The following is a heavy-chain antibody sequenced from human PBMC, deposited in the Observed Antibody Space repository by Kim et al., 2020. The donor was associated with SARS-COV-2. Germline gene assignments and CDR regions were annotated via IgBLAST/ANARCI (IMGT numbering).Heavy chain of an antibody. J-gene: IGHJ6*03. Sequence: GGSLRLSCAASGFTFSNAWMSWVRQAPGKGLEWVGRIKSKTDGGTTDYAAPVKGRFTISRDDSKNTLYLQMNSLKTEDTAVYYCTTDFTVTRAYYYYYYMDVWGKGTTVTVSS. CDR2: IKSKTDGGTT. V-gene: IGHV3-15*01. CDR1: GFTFSNAW. D-gene: IGHD4-17*01. CDR3: TTDFTVTRAYYYYYYMDV.